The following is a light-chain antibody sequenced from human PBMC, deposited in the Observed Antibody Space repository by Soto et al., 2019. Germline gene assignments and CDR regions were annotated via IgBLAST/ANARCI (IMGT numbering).Light chain of an antibody. CDR2: GAS. CDR1: QSVSSSY. Sequence: EIVLTQSPGTLSLSPGERATLSCRASQSVSSSYLAWYQQKPGQAPRLLIYGASSRATGIPDRFSGSGSGTDFTLTISRLEPEDFAVYYCHQYGSSLHTFGQGNKLEIK. CDR3: HQYGSSLHT. J-gene: IGKJ2*01. V-gene: IGKV3-20*01.